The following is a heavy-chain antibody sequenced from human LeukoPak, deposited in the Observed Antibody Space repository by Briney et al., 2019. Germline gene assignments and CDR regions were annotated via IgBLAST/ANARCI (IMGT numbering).Heavy chain of an antibody. D-gene: IGHD6-13*01. CDR2: MNPNSGNT. V-gene: IGHV1-8*01. J-gene: IGHJ3*02. CDR3: ARVDSSSWSHHGAFDI. Sequence: ASVKVSCKASGYTFTDYDINWVRQATGQGLEWMGWMNPNSGNTGYAQKFQGRVTITRNTSISTAYMELSSLRSEDTAVYYRARVDSSSWSHHGAFDIWGQGTMVTVSS. CDR1: GYTFTDYD.